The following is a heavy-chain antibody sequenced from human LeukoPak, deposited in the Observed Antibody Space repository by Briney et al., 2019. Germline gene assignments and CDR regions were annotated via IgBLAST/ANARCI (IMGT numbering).Heavy chain of an antibody. V-gene: IGHV3-7*01. J-gene: IGHJ4*02. CDR1: GFTFSTYC. Sequence: AGTLTLTCAASGFTFSTYCMNWLRQAPGKGLEWLAVINQDGNNKYYVDSVRGRFTICRDNAKNSLYLQMNSLRAEDTAVYCCAKGGTDYYDSSCYYFTSPFDYWGQGTLVTVSS. CDR2: INQDGNNK. CDR3: AKGGTDYYDSSCYYFTSPFDY. D-gene: IGHD3-22*01.